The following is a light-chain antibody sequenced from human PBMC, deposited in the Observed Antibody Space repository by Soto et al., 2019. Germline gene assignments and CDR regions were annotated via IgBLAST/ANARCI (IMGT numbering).Light chain of an antibody. Sequence: DIVMTQSPATLSVSPGERATLSCRASQSVTSNLAWYQQKPGQAPRLLIYDASTRATGIPARFSGSGSGTEFTLTIRSLNSEDFAVYYCQQYNNWPPEYTFGQGTKLEIK. CDR3: QQYNNWPPEYT. CDR2: DAS. V-gene: IGKV3-15*01. J-gene: IGKJ2*01. CDR1: QSVTSN.